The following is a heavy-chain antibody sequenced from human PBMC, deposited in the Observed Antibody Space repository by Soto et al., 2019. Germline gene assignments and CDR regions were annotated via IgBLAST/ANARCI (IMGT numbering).Heavy chain of an antibody. D-gene: IGHD3-10*01. CDR3: ARGLAGGYYYGSGSYYPRYYGVDV. V-gene: IGHV4-34*01. J-gene: IGHJ6*02. CDR2: INHSGST. Sequence: SETLSLTCAVYGGSFSGYYWSWVRQPPGKGLEWIGEINHSGSTNYNPSLKSRVTISVDTSKNQFSLKLSSVTAADTAVYYCARGLAGGYYYGSGSYYPRYYGVDVWGQGTTVTVSS. CDR1: GGSFSGYY.